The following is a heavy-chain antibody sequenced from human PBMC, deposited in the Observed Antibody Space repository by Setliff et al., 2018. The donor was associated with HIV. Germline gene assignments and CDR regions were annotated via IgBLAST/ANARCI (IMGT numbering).Heavy chain of an antibody. CDR1: GGSISEYY. D-gene: IGHD3-16*01. Sequence: PSETLSLTCTVSGGSISEYYWSWIRQPPGERLEWIGYGTSSGHSYCNPSLNSRVTISVDASKSQFSLKLTSVTATDTAVYYCARWGEPAQKAFDLRGQGTMVTVSS. V-gene: IGHV4-59*08. CDR2: GTSSGHS. CDR3: ARWGEPAQKAFDL. J-gene: IGHJ3*01.